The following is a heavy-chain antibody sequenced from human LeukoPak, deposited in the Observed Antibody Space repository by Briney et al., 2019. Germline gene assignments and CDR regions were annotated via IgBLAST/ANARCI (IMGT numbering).Heavy chain of an antibody. CDR2: IIPIFGTA. CDR1: GGTFSGYE. V-gene: IGHV1-69*01. Sequence: ASVKVSCKASGGTFSGYEINWVRQAPGQGLEWMGGIIPIFGTANSAQKFRGRVSITADESTSTAYMELSSLRSEDTAVYYCARMEGNSYSDYWGQGTLVTVSS. J-gene: IGHJ4*02. CDR3: ARMEGNSYSDY. D-gene: IGHD5-18*01.